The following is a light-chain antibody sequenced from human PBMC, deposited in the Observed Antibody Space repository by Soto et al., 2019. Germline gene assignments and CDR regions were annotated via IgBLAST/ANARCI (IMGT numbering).Light chain of an antibody. CDR3: KSYDTSLKNWV. J-gene: IGLJ3*02. CDR2: SNG. Sequence: QCFLTQPPSVSGAPGQRFNISCTGTISNTGIGSGVHWYQQHPGTAPKYLIYSNGNRPAGVPDRFAGSKSGASASLAISGLQAEDEADYFWKSYDTSLKNWVFVGGTKVTVL. V-gene: IGLV1-40*01. CDR1: ISNTGIGSG.